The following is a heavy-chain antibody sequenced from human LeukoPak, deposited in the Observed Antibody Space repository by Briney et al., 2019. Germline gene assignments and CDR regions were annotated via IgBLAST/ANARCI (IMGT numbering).Heavy chain of an antibody. J-gene: IGHJ4*02. D-gene: IGHD3-10*01. CDR2: ITWDGGNT. Sequence: GGSLRLSCAASGFTFDDYAMHWVRQAPGKGLEWVSLITWDGGNTYYADSLKGRFTISRDNSKNSLYLQMNSLRAEDTALYYCAKSKKGSAFAHFDFWGQGTLVTVSS. CDR1: GFTFDDYA. V-gene: IGHV3-43D*03. CDR3: AKSKKGSAFAHFDF.